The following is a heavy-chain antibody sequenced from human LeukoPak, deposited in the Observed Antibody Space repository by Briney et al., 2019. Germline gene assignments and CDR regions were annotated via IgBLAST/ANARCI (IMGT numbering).Heavy chain of an antibody. J-gene: IGHJ4*02. CDR3: ARHNARQRGWIGEVDY. Sequence: SETLSLTCSGSGGTINNYYWSWIRQPPGKGLEWIAYIYYTGSTNYNPSLKSRVTISVDTSKNRFSLMLSSVTAADAAVYFCARHNARQRGWIGEVDYWGQGALVTVSS. CDR1: GGTINNYY. D-gene: IGHD3-10*01. CDR2: IYYTGST. V-gene: IGHV4-59*08.